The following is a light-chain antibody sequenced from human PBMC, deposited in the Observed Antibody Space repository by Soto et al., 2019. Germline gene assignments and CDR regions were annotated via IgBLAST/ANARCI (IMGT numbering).Light chain of an antibody. V-gene: IGLV2-23*01. J-gene: IGLJ3*02. CDR3: CSYAGSSLS. CDR1: SSDVGSYNL. CDR2: EGS. Sequence: QSALTQPASVSGSPGQSITISCTGTSSDVGSYNLVSWYQQHPGKAPKLMIYEGSKRPSGVSNRFSGSKSGNTASLTISGLQAEDEADYYCCSYAGSSLSFGGGTKLTVL.